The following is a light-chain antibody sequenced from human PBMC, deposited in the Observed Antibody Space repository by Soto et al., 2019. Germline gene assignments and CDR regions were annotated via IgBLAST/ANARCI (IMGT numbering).Light chain of an antibody. J-gene: IGLJ3*02. CDR1: NSNIGAGYD. CDR2: ANI. V-gene: IGLV1-40*01. Sequence: QSVLTQPPSLSVAPGQRVSISCTGSNSNIGAGYDVNWYQQLPGTAPKLLIYANIDRPSGVPDRFSGSKSGASAFLVITGLQAEDEAAYYCQSYDRSLSGSRVFGGGTKVTVL. CDR3: QSYDRSLSGSRV.